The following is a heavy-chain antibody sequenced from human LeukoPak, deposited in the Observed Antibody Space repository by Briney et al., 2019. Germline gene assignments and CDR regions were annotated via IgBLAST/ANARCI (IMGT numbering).Heavy chain of an antibody. V-gene: IGHV3-7*01. CDR2: INHDGSDK. CDR1: GFAFTTFW. CDR3: ATSRDTAMEK. D-gene: IGHD5-18*01. J-gene: IGHJ4*02. Sequence: PGGSLRLSCAASGFAFTTFWMSWVRQAPGKGLEWVANINHDGSDKYYVDSVKGRFTISRDNAKNSLYLQMNSLRAEDTAVYYCATSRDTAMEKGGQGTLVIVSS.